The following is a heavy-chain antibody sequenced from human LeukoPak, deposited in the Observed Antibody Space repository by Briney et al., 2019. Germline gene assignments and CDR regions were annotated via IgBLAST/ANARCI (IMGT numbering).Heavy chain of an antibody. V-gene: IGHV4-39*07. CDR1: GGSISSSSYY. D-gene: IGHD6-13*01. CDR3: ARVGYSSSVYFDY. Sequence: SETLSLTCTVSGGSISSSSYYWGWIRQPPGKGLEWIGYIYHSGSTYYNPSLKSRVTISVDRSKNQFSLKLSSVTAADTAMYYCARVGYSSSVYFDYWGQGTLFTVSS. J-gene: IGHJ4*02. CDR2: IYHSGST.